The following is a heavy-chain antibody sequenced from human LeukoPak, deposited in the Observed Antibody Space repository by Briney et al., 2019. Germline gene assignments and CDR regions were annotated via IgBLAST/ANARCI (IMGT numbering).Heavy chain of an antibody. D-gene: IGHD3-10*02. Sequence: GGSLRLSCAASGFTFSSYAMSWVRQAPGKGLEWVSAISGSGGSTYYADSVKGRFTISRDNAKNSLYLQMNSLRAEDTAVYYCASEGFVPFDHWGQGTLVTVSS. CDR1: GFTFSSYA. CDR3: ASEGFVPFDH. J-gene: IGHJ4*02. V-gene: IGHV3-23*01. CDR2: ISGSGGST.